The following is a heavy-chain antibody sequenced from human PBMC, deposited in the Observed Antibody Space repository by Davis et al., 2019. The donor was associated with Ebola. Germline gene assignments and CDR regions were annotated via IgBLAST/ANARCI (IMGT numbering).Heavy chain of an antibody. CDR1: GGSFSGYY. CDR2: INHSGST. J-gene: IGHJ4*02. Sequence: ETLSLTCAVYGGSFSGYYWSWIRQPPGKGLEWIGEINHSGSTNYNPSLKSRVTISVDTSKNQFSLKLSSVTAADTAVYYCARVASTTVTYFDYWGQGTLVTVSS. CDR3: ARVASTTVTYFDY. V-gene: IGHV4-34*01. D-gene: IGHD4-17*01.